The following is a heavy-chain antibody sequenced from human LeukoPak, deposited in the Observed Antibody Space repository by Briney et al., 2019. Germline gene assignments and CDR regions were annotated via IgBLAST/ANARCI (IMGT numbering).Heavy chain of an antibody. CDR1: GGSISSYY. V-gene: IGHV4-59*01. J-gene: IGHJ4*02. CDR2: IYYSGST. CDR3: ARGGVPAAYKYDY. Sequence: SSETLSLTCTVSGGSISSYYWSWIRQPPGKGLEWIGYIYYSGSTNYNPSLKSRVTISVDTSKNQFSLKLSSVTAADTAVYYCARGGVPAAYKYDYWGQGTLVSVSS. D-gene: IGHD2-2*01.